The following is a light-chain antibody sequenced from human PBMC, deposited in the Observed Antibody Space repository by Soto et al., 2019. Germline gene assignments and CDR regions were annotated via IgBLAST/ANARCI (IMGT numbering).Light chain of an antibody. V-gene: IGLV1-40*01. CDR3: HSYDSSLSGSV. CDR1: NSNIGASND. CDR2: GDN. Sequence: QSVLTQPPSVSGAPGQRVTISCTGGNSNIGASNDVHWYQQIPGTAPKLLIYGDNNRPSGVPDRFSGSKSGPSASLAITGLQAEDEADYYCHSYDSSLSGSVFGGGTKVTVL. J-gene: IGLJ3*02.